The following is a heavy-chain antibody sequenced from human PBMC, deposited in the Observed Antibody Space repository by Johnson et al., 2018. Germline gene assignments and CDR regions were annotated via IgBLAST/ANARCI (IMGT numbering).Heavy chain of an antibody. V-gene: IGHV3-30*18. CDR3: AKDQNYYYLDV. CDR2: ISYDGSNK. Sequence: VQLVESGGGVVQPGRSLRLSCAASGFTFSTYGMHWVRQAPGKGLEWVAVISYDGSNKYYADSVKGRFTISRDNSKNTLYLQMNSLRAEDTAVYYCAKDQNYYYLDVWGKGTTVTVSS. J-gene: IGHJ6*03. CDR1: GFTFSTYG.